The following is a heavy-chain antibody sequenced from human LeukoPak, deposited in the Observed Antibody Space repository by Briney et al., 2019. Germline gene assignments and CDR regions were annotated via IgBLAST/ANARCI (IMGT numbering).Heavy chain of an antibody. Sequence: PSETLSLTCTVSGGSISDFYWSWIRQPAGKGLEWIGRIYSSGNTNYNPSLKSRVTMSLDASKNQFSLEVSSVTAADTAVYYCARNSGDYWGQGTLVTVSS. CDR1: GGSISDFY. CDR3: ARNSGDY. J-gene: IGHJ4*02. CDR2: IYSSGNT. V-gene: IGHV4-4*07. D-gene: IGHD4-23*01.